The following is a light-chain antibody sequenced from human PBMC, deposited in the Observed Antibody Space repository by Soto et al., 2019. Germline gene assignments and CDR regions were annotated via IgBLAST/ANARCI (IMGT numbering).Light chain of an antibody. V-gene: IGKV3-20*01. Sequence: ELVLTQSPGTLSLSPGERATLSCRASQSVSSSYLAWYQHKPGQAPRLLIFAASSRATGIPDRFSGSGSGTDFTLTISRLEPEDFAVYFCQQYGSPPLTFGGGTKVEIK. CDR1: QSVSSSY. CDR2: AAS. CDR3: QQYGSPPLT. J-gene: IGKJ4*01.